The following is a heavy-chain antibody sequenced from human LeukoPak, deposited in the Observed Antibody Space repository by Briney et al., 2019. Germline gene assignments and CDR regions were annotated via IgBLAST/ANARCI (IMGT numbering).Heavy chain of an antibody. CDR3: ARYIETPRQDLDY. Sequence: GGSLRLSCAASGFTLSSYWMSWVRQAPGKGLEWVARIKQDGSEKHYVDSVKGRFTISRDNAKNSVYLQMNTLRAEDTAVYYCARYIETPRQDLDYWGQGTLVTVSS. CDR1: GFTLSSYW. CDR2: IKQDGSEK. J-gene: IGHJ4*02. V-gene: IGHV3-7*01. D-gene: IGHD4-23*01.